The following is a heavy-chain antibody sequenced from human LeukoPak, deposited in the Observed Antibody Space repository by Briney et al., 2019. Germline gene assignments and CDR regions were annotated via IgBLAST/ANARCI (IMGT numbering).Heavy chain of an antibody. CDR2: IIPIFGTA. D-gene: IGHD2-21*02. Sequence: SVKVSCKAYGGTFSSYAVSWVRQAPGQGLEWMGGIIPIFGTANYAQTMKGRVTITTDEYTSTAYMELSSLGSEDTAVYYCAIRIVVVTSSPSGGYWGQGTLVTVSS. CDR3: AIRIVVVTSSPSGGY. CDR1: GGTFSSYA. J-gene: IGHJ4*02. V-gene: IGHV1-69*05.